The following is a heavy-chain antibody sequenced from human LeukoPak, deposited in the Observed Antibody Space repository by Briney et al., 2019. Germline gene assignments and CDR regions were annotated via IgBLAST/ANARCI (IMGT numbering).Heavy chain of an antibody. CDR1: GGSISSYY. J-gene: IGHJ4*02. Sequence: SETLSLTCTVSGGSISSYYWSWIRQPPGKGLEWIGYIYYSGSTKYNPSLKSRVTISVDTYKNQFSLKLSSVTAADTAVYYCARDGGWYSFPFDYWGQGTLVTVSS. CDR3: ARDGGWYSFPFDY. CDR2: IYYSGST. D-gene: IGHD6-19*01. V-gene: IGHV4-59*12.